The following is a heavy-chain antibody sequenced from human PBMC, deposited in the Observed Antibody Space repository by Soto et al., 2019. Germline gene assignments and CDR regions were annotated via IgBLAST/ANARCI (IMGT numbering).Heavy chain of an antibody. V-gene: IGHV3-30*03. CDR1: GFTFSSYG. CDR3: ATTLKSAFDP. J-gene: IGHJ5*02. CDR2: ISYDGSNK. Sequence: QVQLVESGGGVVQPGRSLRLSCAASGFTFSSYGMYWVRQAPGKGLEWVAVISYDGSNKYYADSVKGRFTISRDNSKNTLYLQMNSLRAEDTAVYYCATTLKSAFDPWGQGTLVTVSS.